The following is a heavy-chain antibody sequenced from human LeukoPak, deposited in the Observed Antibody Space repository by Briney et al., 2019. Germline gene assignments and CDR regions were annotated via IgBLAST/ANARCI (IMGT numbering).Heavy chain of an antibody. CDR3: ARDSRRDSSGYSIDY. J-gene: IGHJ4*02. Sequence: PSETLSLTCTVSGGSISSYYWSWIRQPPGKGLVWIRYIYYSGSTNYNPCLKSRVTISVDTSKNQFSLKLSSVTAADTAVYYCARDSRRDSSGYSIDYWGQGTLVTVSS. CDR1: GGSISSYY. D-gene: IGHD3-22*01. V-gene: IGHV4-59*01. CDR2: IYYSGST.